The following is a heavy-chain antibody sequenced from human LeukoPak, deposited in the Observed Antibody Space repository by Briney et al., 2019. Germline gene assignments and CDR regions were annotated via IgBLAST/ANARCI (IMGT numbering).Heavy chain of an antibody. J-gene: IGHJ4*02. CDR2: IKSDGTVK. D-gene: IGHD5-18*01. CDR1: GFTFRYHW. V-gene: IGHV3-7*01. CDR3: AKDSYSKGDY. Sequence: GGSLTLSCAASGFTFRYHWMTWVRQAPGKGLEWVANIKSDGTVKNYVDSAKGRFTISRDNAKNSLYLQMNSLRAEDTGAYFCAKDSYSKGDYWGQGVLVTVSS.